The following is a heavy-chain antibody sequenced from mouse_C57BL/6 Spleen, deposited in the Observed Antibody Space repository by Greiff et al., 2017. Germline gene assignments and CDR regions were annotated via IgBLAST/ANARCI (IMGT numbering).Heavy chain of an antibody. CDR1: GYTFTDYN. CDR3: ARDRRRAQATLYCAMDY. D-gene: IGHD3-2*02. J-gene: IGHJ4*01. CDR2: INPNNGGT. Sequence: DVHLVESGPELVKPGASVKIPCKASGYTFTDYNMDWVKQSHGKSLEWIGDINPNNGGTIYNQKFKGKATLTVDKSSSTAYMELRSLTSEDTAVYYCARDRRRAQATLYCAMDYWGQGTSVTVSS. V-gene: IGHV1-18*01.